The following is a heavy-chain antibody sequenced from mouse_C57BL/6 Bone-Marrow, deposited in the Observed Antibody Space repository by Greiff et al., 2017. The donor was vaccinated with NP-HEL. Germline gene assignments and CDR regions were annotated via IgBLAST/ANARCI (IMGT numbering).Heavy chain of an antibody. CDR1: GYTFTSYW. CDR3: ARDPIVADWYFDV. D-gene: IGHD1-1*01. J-gene: IGHJ1*03. V-gene: IGHV1-52*01. Sequence: VQLQQPGAELVRPGSSVKLSCKASGYTFTSYWMHWVKQRPIQGLEWIGNIDPSDSETHYNQKFKDKATLTVDKSSSTAYMQLSSLTSEDSAVYYCARDPIVADWYFDVWGTGTTVTVSS. CDR2: IDPSDSET.